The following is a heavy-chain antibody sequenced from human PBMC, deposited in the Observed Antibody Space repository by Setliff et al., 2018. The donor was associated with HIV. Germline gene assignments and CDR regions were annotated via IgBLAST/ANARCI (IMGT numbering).Heavy chain of an antibody. CDR3: ARGGTLTPINYFDT. Sequence: SVKVSCKTAGGIFVHHAVSWVRQAPGQGLEWMGGIIPFFGTALYAPKFQGRVTITANESTSTAYMELSSLRSEDTGVYYCARGGTLTPINYFDTWGQGTQVTVSS. CDR1: GGIFVHHA. J-gene: IGHJ5*02. CDR2: IIPFFGTA. D-gene: IGHD1-7*01. V-gene: IGHV1-69*13.